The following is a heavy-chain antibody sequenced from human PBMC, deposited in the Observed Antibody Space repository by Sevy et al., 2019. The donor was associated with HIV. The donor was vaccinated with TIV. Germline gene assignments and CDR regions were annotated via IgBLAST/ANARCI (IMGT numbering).Heavy chain of an antibody. Sequence: ASVKVSCKASGYTFTGYYMHWVRQAPGQGLEWMGWINPNSGGTNYAQKFQGWVTMTRDTSISTAYRVLSRLRSDDTAVYYCAREGAPHTEYSGGWLVMDVWGKGTTVTVSS. CDR3: AREGAPHTEYSGGWLVMDV. CDR2: INPNSGGT. V-gene: IGHV1-2*04. D-gene: IGHD6-19*01. J-gene: IGHJ6*03. CDR1: GYTFTGYY.